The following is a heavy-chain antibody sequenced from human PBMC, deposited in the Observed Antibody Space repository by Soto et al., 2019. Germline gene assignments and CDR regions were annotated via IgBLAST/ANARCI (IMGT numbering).Heavy chain of an antibody. J-gene: IGHJ5*02. CDR2: ISYSSGHI. V-gene: IGHV3-21*01. D-gene: IGHD2-2*01. CDR1: GFTFSTYS. CDR3: ARHSANLVAPGANGPPNWFDP. Sequence: PGGSLRLSCAASGFTFSTYSMNWVRQAPGKGLEWVSSISYSSGHIYYADSVKGRFTISRDNAKNSLYLQMNSLRAEDTAVYYCARHSANLVAPGANGPPNWFDPWGQGTLVTVSS.